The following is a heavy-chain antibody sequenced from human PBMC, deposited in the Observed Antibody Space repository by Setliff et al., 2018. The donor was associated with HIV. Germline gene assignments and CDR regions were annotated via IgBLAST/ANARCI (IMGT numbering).Heavy chain of an antibody. CDR2: IYYSGST. Sequence: SETLSLTCTVPGGSISSHYWSWIRQPPGKGLEWIGYIYYSGSTNYNPSLKSRVTISVDTSKNQFSLTLSSVTAADTAMYYCATYAGNGGGKGYWGQGTLVTVSS. CDR1: GGSISSHY. CDR3: ATYAGNGGGKGY. D-gene: IGHD2-21*01. V-gene: IGHV4-59*08. J-gene: IGHJ4*02.